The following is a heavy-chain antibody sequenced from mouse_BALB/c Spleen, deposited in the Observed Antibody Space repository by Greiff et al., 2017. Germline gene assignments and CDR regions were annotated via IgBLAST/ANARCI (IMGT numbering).Heavy chain of an antibody. CDR1: GFTFSSFG. CDR3: AREYYGSSYDYHARDY. V-gene: IGHV5-17*02. Sequence: EVKLMESGGGLVQPGGSRKLSCAASGFTFSSFGMHWVRQAPEKGLEWVAYISSGSSTIYYADTVKGRFTISRDNPKNTLFLQMTSLRSEDTAMYYCAREYYGSSYDYHARDYWGQGTSVTVSS. CDR2: ISSGSSTI. J-gene: IGHJ4*01. D-gene: IGHD1-1*01.